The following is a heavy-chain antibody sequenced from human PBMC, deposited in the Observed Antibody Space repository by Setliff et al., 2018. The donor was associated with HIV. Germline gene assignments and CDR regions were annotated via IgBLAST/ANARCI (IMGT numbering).Heavy chain of an antibody. J-gene: IGHJ1*01. CDR2: IYYNGTT. CDR1: GGSITRSSYY. CDR3: SRGPAREGGYWGSDSQGYFQH. V-gene: IGHV4-39*01. Sequence: SETLSLTCTVSGGSITRSSYYWGWIRQSPGKGLEWLGSIYYNGTTFYNPSLRRRLTISADTSKNQVSLKLTSVSAADSSLYYCSRGPAREGGYWGSDSQGYFQHWGQGTLVTVSS. D-gene: IGHD3-22*01.